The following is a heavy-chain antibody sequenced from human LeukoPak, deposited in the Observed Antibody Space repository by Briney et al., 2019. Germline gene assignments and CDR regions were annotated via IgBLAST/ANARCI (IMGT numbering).Heavy chain of an antibody. CDR1: GGSISSGDYY. Sequence: SQTLSLTCTVSGGSISSGDYYWSWIRQPPGKGLEWIGYIYYSGSTYYNPSLKSLVTISVDTSKNQFSLKLSSVTAADTAVYYCARAEIYCSSTSCYVNWFDHWGQGTLVTVSS. D-gene: IGHD2-2*01. CDR3: ARAEIYCSSTSCYVNWFDH. CDR2: IYYSGST. V-gene: IGHV4-30-4*08. J-gene: IGHJ5*02.